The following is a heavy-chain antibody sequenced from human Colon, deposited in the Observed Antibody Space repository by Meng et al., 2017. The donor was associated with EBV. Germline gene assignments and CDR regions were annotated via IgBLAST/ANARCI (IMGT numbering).Heavy chain of an antibody. CDR1: GDSITSGDYS. Sequence: HGEVQESGPGGGNPSQTRSLTCTASGDSITSGDYSWNWIRQLPGKGLEWIGNIYSSGNTFYNPFPHRRVTMSVDTFKNQFSVRLTSVNAADTAVYYCARDRVRLIKYNWFDSWGQGTLVTVSS. CDR2: IYSSGNT. D-gene: IGHD3-10*01. V-gene: IGHV4-30-4*01. J-gene: IGHJ5*01. CDR3: ARDRVRLIKYNWFDS.